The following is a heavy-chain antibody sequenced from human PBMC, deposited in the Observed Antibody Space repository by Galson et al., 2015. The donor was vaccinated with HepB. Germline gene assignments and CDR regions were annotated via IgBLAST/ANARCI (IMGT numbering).Heavy chain of an antibody. V-gene: IGHV1-2*02. J-gene: IGHJ4*02. CDR1: GYTFTGYY. D-gene: IGHD5-12*01. CDR3: ARGLYSGDY. Sequence: SVTVSCKASGYTFTGYYMHWVRQAPGQGLEWMGWINPNSGGTNYAQEFQGRVTMTRDTSISTAYMELSRLRSDDTAVYHCARGLYSGDYWGQGTLVTVSS. CDR2: INPNSGGT.